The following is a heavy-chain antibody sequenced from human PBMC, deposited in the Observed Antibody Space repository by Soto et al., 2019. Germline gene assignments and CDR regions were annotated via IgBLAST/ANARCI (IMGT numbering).Heavy chain of an antibody. D-gene: IGHD3-22*01. CDR1: GYTFNSYA. V-gene: IGHV1-3*01. J-gene: IGHJ4*02. CDR3: ARDPLSGYHDY. CDR2: INAGKGDT. Sequence: ASVNVSFKASGYTFNSYAIQWVRQAPGQSPEWLGWINAGKGDTQCXXKFQGRVXXTSDTTASTAXLELTTLISEDTAVYYCARDPLSGYHDYCGQGTLVTVSX.